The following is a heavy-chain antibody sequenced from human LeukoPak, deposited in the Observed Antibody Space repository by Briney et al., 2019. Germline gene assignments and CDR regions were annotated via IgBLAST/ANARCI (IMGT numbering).Heavy chain of an antibody. CDR1: GGSISSSNW. Sequence: PSETLSLTCAVSGGSISSSNWWSWVRQPPGKGLEWIGEIYHSGSTNYNPSLKSRVTISVDKSKNQFSLKLSSATAADTAVYYCARAPFSGWYDNHYFDYWGQGTLVTVSS. CDR3: ARAPFSGWYDNHYFDY. J-gene: IGHJ4*02. CDR2: IYHSGST. D-gene: IGHD6-19*01. V-gene: IGHV4-4*02.